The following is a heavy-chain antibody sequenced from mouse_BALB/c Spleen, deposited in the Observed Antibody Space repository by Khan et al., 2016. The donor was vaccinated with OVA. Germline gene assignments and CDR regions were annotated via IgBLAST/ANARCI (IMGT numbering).Heavy chain of an antibody. Sequence: VQLQQSGAELARPGASVKLSCKASGYTFTSYWMQWVKQRPGQGLEWIGAIYPGDGDTRYTQKFKGKATLTADKSSSTAYMQLSSLASEDSAVYYCARRGVLYYAMDYWGQGTSVTVSA. J-gene: IGHJ4*01. CDR1: GYTFTSYW. V-gene: IGHV1-87*01. CDR3: ARRGVLYYAMDY. CDR2: IYPGDGDT. D-gene: IGHD2-14*01.